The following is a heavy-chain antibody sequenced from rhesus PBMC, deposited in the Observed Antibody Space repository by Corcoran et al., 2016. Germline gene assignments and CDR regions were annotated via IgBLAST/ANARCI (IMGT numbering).Heavy chain of an antibody. J-gene: IGHJ5-2*02. CDR1: GASISSYW. CDR3: ARDEPLLSVFEGTLDV. D-gene: IGHD2-2*01. CDR2: INGNSGST. Sequence: QVQLQESGPGLVKPSETLSLTCAVSGASISSYWCSWIRQPPGKCLEWIGEINGNSGSTYYNPSLKSRVTISKDASKNQFSLKLSSVTAADTAVYYCARDEPLLSVFEGTLDVWGRGVLVTVSS. V-gene: IGHV4-80*01.